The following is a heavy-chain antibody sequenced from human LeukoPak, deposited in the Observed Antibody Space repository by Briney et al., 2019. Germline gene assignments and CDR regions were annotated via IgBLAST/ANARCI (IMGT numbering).Heavy chain of an antibody. Sequence: ASVKVSCKASGYTFTGYYMHWVRQAPGQGLEWMGWMNPNSGGTNYAQKFQGRVTMTRDTSISTAYMELSRLKSDDAAVYYCARAVRGVISRAFDIWGQGTMVTVSS. CDR3: ARAVRGVISRAFDI. CDR1: GYTFTGYY. CDR2: MNPNSGGT. J-gene: IGHJ3*02. D-gene: IGHD3-10*02. V-gene: IGHV1-2*02.